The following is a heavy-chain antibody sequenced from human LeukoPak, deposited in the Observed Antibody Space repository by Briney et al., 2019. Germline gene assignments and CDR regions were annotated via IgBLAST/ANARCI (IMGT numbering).Heavy chain of an antibody. D-gene: IGHD4-17*01. CDR1: GGSFSHYY. CDR2: INDSGTI. J-gene: IGHJ6*03. Sequence: SETLSLTCAVYGGSFSHYYWSRSRQSPGKGLEWIGEINDSGTINYNPSLMSRVTISVDKSKNQFSLKLSSVTAADTAVYYCARRWIYGRNYYNDVWGKGATVSVSS. CDR3: ARRWIYGRNYYNDV. V-gene: IGHV4-34*01.